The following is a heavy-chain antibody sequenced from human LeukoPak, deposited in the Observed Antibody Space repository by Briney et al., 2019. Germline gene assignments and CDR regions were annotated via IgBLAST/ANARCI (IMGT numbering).Heavy chain of an antibody. CDR2: ISAYNGNT. CDR1: GYTFTSYG. CDR3: ARDGMNGSGSYYSRYYYGMDV. V-gene: IGHV1-18*01. J-gene: IGHJ6*02. D-gene: IGHD3-10*01. Sequence: ASVKVSCKASGYTFTSYGISWVRQAPGQGLEWMGWISAYNGNTNYAQKLQGRVTMTTDTSTSTAYMELRSLRSDDTAVYYCARDGMNGSGSYYSRYYYGMDVWGQGTTVTVSS.